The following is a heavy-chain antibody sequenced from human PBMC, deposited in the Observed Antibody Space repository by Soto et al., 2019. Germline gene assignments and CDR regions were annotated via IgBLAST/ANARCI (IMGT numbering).Heavy chain of an antibody. CDR2: ITFSGNTV. J-gene: IGHJ6*02. CDR3: AKGEDSSPMRYYGMDV. V-gene: IGHV3-11*01. CDR1: GFTFSDSY. Sequence: GGSLRLSCAASGFTFSDSYMSWIRQAPGKGLEWISYITFSGNTVYYADSLKGRFTISRDNAKNSLYLQMNSLRAEDTAVYYCAKGEDSSPMRYYGMDVWGQGTTVTVSS. D-gene: IGHD6-6*01.